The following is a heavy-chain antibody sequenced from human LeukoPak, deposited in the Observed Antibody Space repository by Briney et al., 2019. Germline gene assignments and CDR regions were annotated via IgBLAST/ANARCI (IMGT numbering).Heavy chain of an antibody. J-gene: IGHJ4*02. CDR2: IYHSGST. CDR3: ARATSGTYWYFDY. CDR1: GGSISSSSYY. D-gene: IGHD1-26*01. V-gene: IGHV4-39*01. Sequence: SETLSLTCTVSGGSISSSSYYWGWIRQPPGKGLEWIGSIYHSGSTYYNPSLKSRVTIFVDTSQNQFSLRLSSVTAADTAVYHCARATSGTYWYFDYWGQGTLVTVSS.